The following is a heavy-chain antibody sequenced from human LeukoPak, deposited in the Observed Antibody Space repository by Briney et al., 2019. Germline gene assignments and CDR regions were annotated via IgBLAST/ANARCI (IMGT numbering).Heavy chain of an antibody. CDR2: ISYDGSNK. V-gene: IGHV3-30-3*01. D-gene: IGHD3-10*02. CDR3: ARDRATIFTNYFDY. CDR1: GFTFSSYA. Sequence: GGSLRLSCAASGFTFSSYAMHWVRQAPGKGLEWVAVISYDGSNKYYADSVKGRFTISRDNSKNTLYLQMNSLRAEDTAVYYCARDRATIFTNYFDYWGQGTLVTVSS. J-gene: IGHJ4*02.